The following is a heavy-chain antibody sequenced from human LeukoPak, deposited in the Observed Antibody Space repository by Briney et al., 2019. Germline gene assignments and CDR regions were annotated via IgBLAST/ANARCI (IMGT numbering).Heavy chain of an antibody. CDR3: AKTNWNAVASNFDH. V-gene: IGHV3-23*01. CDR2: ISGYDGSA. J-gene: IGHJ4*02. D-gene: IGHD1-1*01. CDR1: GFTFSSNS. Sequence: GGSLRLSCAASGFTFSSNSMSWVRQAPGKGLEWVSSISGYDGSASYADSVKGRFTISRDNSKNTLYLQMNSLRVEDTAIYYCAKTNWNAVASNFDHWGQGTLVTVSS.